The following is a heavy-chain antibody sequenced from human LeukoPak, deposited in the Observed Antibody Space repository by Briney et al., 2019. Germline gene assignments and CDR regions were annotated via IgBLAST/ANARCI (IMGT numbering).Heavy chain of an antibody. V-gene: IGHV3-7*03. J-gene: IGHJ3*02. CDR3: ARGGSYLSAFDI. CDR1: GFTFSSYG. Sequence: TGGSLRLSCAASGFTFSSYGMHWVRQAPGKGLEWVANIKQDGSEKYYVDSVKGRFTISRDNAKNSLYLQMNSLRAEDTAVYYCARGGSYLSAFDIWGQGTMVTVSS. D-gene: IGHD1-26*01. CDR2: IKQDGSEK.